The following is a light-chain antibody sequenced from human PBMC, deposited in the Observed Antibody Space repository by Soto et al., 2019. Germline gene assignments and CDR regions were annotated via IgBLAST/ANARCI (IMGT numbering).Light chain of an antibody. CDR1: RCDGGFYRY. V-gene: IGLV2-8*01. J-gene: IGLJ1*01. CDR3: SSYAGTNNQPV. CDR2: EVN. Sequence: QSVMTQPPSASGSPGQAATISCTGSRCDGGFYRYVSWYKQLPGKVPILLIYEVNQRPSGVPDRFSGSKSGNSASLTASGLQAADEAYYHCSSYAGTNNQPVFGRGTNVTVL.